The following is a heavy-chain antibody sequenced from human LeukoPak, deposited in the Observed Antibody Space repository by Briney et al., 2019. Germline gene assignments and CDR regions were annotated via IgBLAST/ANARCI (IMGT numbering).Heavy chain of an antibody. Sequence: GGSLRLSCAASGFTFSDYSMNWVRQAPGKGLEWISYIGIDSGNTNYADSVKGRFTISGDKAKNSLYPQMNSLRVEDAAVYYCARDYKYAFDNWGQGTLVTVSS. V-gene: IGHV3-48*01. CDR3: ARDYKYAFDN. D-gene: IGHD5-24*01. J-gene: IGHJ4*02. CDR2: IGIDSGNT. CDR1: GFTFSDYS.